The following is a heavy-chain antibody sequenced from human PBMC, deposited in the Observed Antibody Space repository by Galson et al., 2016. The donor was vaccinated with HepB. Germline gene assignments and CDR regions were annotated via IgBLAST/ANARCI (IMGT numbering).Heavy chain of an antibody. CDR1: GDSVSRNFVA. V-gene: IGHV6-1*01. CDR3: AREYINSFDI. D-gene: IGHD1-1*01. Sequence: CAISGDSVSRNFVAWNWIRQSPSRGLEWLGRTYYRSGWMNDYPVSEKSRISISPDTSKNQFSLQLNSVTPEDTAVYYCAREYINSFDIWGQGTMVTVSS. CDR2: TYYRSGWMN. J-gene: IGHJ3*02.